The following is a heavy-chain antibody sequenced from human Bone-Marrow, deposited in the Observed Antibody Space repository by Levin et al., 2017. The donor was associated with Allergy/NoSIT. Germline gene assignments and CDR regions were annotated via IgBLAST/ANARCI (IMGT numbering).Heavy chain of an antibody. CDR3: AHRPAVTAPFTEAFDV. CDR1: GFSLSASGVA. V-gene: IGHV2-5*02. D-gene: IGHD4-17*01. Sequence: SGPTLVKPTQTLTLTCTFSGFSLSASGVAVAWVRQPPGKALEWLALVYWDGDKRYSPSLKSRLTITKDTPKNQVVLTLTNVDPVDTATYYCAHRPAVTAPFTEAFDVWGQGTMVTVSS. J-gene: IGHJ3*01. CDR2: VYWDGDK.